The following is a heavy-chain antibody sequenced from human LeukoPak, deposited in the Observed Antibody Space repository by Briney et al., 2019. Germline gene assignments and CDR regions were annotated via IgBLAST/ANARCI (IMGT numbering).Heavy chain of an antibody. V-gene: IGHV4-34*01. CDR2: INHSGSI. Sequence: SETLSLTCAVYGGSFSGYYWSWIRQPPGKGLEWIGEINHSGSINYNPSLKSRVTISVDTSKNQFSLKLSSVTAADTAVYYCARLRGYSYGPIDYWGQGTLVTVSS. D-gene: IGHD5-18*01. CDR1: GGSFSGYY. J-gene: IGHJ4*02. CDR3: ARLRGYSYGPIDY.